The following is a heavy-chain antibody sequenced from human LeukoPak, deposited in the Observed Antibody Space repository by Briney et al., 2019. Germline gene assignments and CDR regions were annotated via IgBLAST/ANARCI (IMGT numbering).Heavy chain of an antibody. D-gene: IGHD6-19*01. Sequence: SETLSLTCTVSGGSISSRSYDWAWTRQPPGKGLEWIGSVNYSGKTYYNSSLKSRVAISVDTSKNQFSLKLSSVTAADTAVYYCARLDIAVTGNTFDYWGQGTLVTVSS. V-gene: IGHV4-39*01. J-gene: IGHJ4*02. CDR3: ARLDIAVTGNTFDY. CDR2: VNYSGKT. CDR1: GGSISSRSYD.